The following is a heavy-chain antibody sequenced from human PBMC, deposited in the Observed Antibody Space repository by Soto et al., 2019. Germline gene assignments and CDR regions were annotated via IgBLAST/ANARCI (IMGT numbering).Heavy chain of an antibody. J-gene: IGHJ4*02. V-gene: IGHV3-23*01. CDR1: GFTFSSYA. Sequence: GVSLRLSCAASGFTFSSYAMSWVRQAQGKGLEWVSSFSGTGGIYYADSVKGRFTISRDNSKNTLYLQLNSLRAEDTAVYYCAKGYSSGWSEGYLDCWGQGTPVTVSS. CDR2: FSGTGGI. CDR3: AKGYSSGWSEGYLDC. D-gene: IGHD6-19*01.